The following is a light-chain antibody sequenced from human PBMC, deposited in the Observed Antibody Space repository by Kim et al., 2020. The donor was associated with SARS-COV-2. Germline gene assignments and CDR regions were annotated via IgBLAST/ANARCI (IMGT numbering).Light chain of an antibody. V-gene: IGKV3-11*01. CDR2: DAS. J-gene: IGKJ4*01. CDR1: QSISSY. CDR3: QQLSDWPLT. Sequence: EIVLTQSPVTLSLSPGERATLSCRASQSISSYLAWYQQKPGQAPRLLIFDASNRATGIPARFSGSGSGTDFVLTISSLEPEDSAVYHCQQLSDWPLTFGGGTKVDIK.